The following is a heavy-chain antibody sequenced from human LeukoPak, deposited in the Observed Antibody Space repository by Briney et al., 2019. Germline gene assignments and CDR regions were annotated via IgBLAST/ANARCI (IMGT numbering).Heavy chain of an antibody. Sequence: SETLSLTCAVSGGSISSSNWWSWVRQPPGKGLEWIGEIYHSGSTNYNPSLKSRVTISVDTSKNQFSLKLSSVTAADTAVYYCARRLSSGYYYGMRWFDPWGQGTLVTVSS. CDR2: IYHSGST. J-gene: IGHJ5*02. CDR1: GGSISSSNW. D-gene: IGHD3-22*01. V-gene: IGHV4-4*02. CDR3: ARRLSSGYYYGMRWFDP.